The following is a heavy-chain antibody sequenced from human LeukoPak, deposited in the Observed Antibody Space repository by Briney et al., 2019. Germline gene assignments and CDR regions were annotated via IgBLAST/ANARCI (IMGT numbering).Heavy chain of an antibody. D-gene: IGHD2-8*01. J-gene: IGHJ4*02. CDR2: ISSSGSTI. CDR3: ARDPWNYCTNGVCYFDY. V-gene: IGHV3-48*04. Sequence: GGSLRLSCAASGFTFSSYAMIWVRQAPGKGLEWVSYISSSGSTIYYADSVKGRFTISRDNAKNSLYLQMNSLRAEDTAVYYCARDPWNYCTNGVCYFDYWGQGTLVTVSS. CDR1: GFTFSSYA.